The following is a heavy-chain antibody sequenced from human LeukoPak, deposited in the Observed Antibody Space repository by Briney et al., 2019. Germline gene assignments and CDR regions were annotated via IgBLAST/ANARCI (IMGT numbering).Heavy chain of an antibody. D-gene: IGHD4-17*01. CDR1: GFTVGSNY. CDR2: VYSGGST. Sequence: TGGSLRLSCAASGFTVGSNYMNWVRQAPGKGLEWVSVVYSGGSTYYADSVKGRFTISRDYSKNTLYLQMNNLRAEDTAVYYCARDKGTTCIDNWGQGALVTVSS. V-gene: IGHV3-66*01. CDR3: ARDKGTTCIDN. J-gene: IGHJ4*02.